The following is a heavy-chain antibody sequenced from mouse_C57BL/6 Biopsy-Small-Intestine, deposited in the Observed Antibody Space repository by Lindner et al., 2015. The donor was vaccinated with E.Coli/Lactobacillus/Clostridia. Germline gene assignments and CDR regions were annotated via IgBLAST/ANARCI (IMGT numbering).Heavy chain of an antibody. V-gene: IGHV1-18*01. CDR2: INPNTGGT. CDR3: AKDSGSFLDYYMDV. D-gene: IGHD1-3*01. Sequence: SVKVSCKASGYTFTDYYIHWVRQAPGQGLEWMGWINPNTGGTNYAQKFQGWVTMTRDTSISTAYMELTRLRSDDTAVYYCAKDSGSFLDYYMDVWGKGTVVTVSP. CDR1: GYTFTDYY. J-gene: IGHJ1*03.